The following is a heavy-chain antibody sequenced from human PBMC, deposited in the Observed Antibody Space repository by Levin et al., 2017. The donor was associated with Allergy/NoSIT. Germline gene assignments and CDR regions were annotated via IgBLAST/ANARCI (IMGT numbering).Heavy chain of an antibody. Sequence: SETLSLTCTVSGGSIRSYYWSWIRQPAGKGLEWIGRIYASGSTTYNPSLKSRVTMSVDMSKNQFSLRLTSVTAADTAVYYCARDSGYYYDSSGYERLDYWGQGTLVTVS. CDR1: GGSIRSYY. D-gene: IGHD3-22*01. V-gene: IGHV4-4*07. J-gene: IGHJ4*02. CDR2: IYASGST. CDR3: ARDSGYYYDSSGYERLDY.